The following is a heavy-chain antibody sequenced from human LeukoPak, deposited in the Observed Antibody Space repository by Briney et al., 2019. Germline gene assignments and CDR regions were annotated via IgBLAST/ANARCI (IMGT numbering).Heavy chain of an antibody. CDR2: ISASGGST. Sequence: GGTLRLSCAASGFTFSSYGLSWVRQAPGKGLEWVSAISASGGSTYYADSVKGRFTISRDNSKNTLFLQMNSLRAEDTAVYYCARKAGSGNWFDPWGQGTLVTVSS. D-gene: IGHD3-10*01. J-gene: IGHJ5*02. CDR3: ARKAGSGNWFDP. V-gene: IGHV3-23*01. CDR1: GFTFSSYG.